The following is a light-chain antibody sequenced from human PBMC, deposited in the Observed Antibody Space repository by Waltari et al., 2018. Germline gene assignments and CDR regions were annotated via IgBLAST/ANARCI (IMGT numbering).Light chain of an antibody. V-gene: IGKV1D-13*01. CDR2: DAS. Sequence: AIQLTQSPSSLSASVGDRVTITCRASQGISSALAWYQQKPGKAPKLLIYDASSLESGVPSRFSGSGSGTDFTLTISSLQPEDFATYYCQQFNNPLTVGGGTKVEIK. CDR3: QQFNNPLT. J-gene: IGKJ4*01. CDR1: QGISSA.